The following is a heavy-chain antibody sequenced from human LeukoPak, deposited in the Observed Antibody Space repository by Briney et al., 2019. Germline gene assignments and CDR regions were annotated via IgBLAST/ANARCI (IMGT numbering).Heavy chain of an antibody. D-gene: IGHD2-21*02. J-gene: IGHJ2*01. V-gene: IGHV4-34*09. CDR1: GGSFSGYY. Sequence: PSETLSLTCAVYGGSFSGYYWGWIRQPPGKGLEWIGSIYYSGSTYYNPSLKSRVTISVDTSKNQFSLKLSSVTAADTAVYYCARVLPAVTAIPSGYFDLWGRGTLVTVSS. CDR2: IYYSGST. CDR3: ARVLPAVTAIPSGYFDL.